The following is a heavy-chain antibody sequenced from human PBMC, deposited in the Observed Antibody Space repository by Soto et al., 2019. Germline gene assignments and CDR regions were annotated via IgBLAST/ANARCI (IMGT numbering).Heavy chain of an antibody. Sequence: QLHLVQSGAVVKKPGASVTVSCSASGYPVTAYYMHWVRQAPGRGLEWMGGINPATGAAKYTQTFRGRGTMTRDTSTRTVFMELSGLTSEDTAVFYCARGGGVGVAGSAAFDMWGQGTLVTVSS. D-gene: IGHD3-3*01. J-gene: IGHJ3*02. CDR2: INPATGAA. CDR3: ARGGGVGVAGSAAFDM. CDR1: GYPVTAYY. V-gene: IGHV1-2*02.